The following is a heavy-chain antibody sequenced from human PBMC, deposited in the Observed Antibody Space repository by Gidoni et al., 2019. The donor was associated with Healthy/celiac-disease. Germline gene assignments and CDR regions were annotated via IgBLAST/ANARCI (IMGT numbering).Heavy chain of an antibody. CDR2: ISYDGINK. D-gene: IGHD4-17*01. Sequence: QLQLVESGGGVVQPGRSLRHSGAGYGLPFSSYAMNWVRQATGKGLEWVAVISYDGINKYYADYVKVRFTLARDNPKNALYLQMNSLRAEDTAVYYCARAAVTAGAFDIWGQGTMVTVSS. CDR3: ARAAVTAGAFDI. J-gene: IGHJ3*02. CDR1: GLPFSSYA. V-gene: IGHV3-30*04.